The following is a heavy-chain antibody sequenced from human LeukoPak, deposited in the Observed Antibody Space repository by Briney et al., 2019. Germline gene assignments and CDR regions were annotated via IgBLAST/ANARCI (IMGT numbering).Heavy chain of an antibody. CDR1: GFTFSNYV. J-gene: IGHJ4*02. CDR3: AREVCSGGSCYLLDY. V-gene: IGHV3-13*01. D-gene: IGHD2-15*01. Sequence: GGSLRLSCAASGFTFSNYVMHWVRQATGKGLEWVSTIATAGDTYYPDSVKGRFTISRENAKNSLYLQMNSLRAGDTAVYYCAREVCSGGSCYLLDYWGQGTLVTVSS. CDR2: IATAGDT.